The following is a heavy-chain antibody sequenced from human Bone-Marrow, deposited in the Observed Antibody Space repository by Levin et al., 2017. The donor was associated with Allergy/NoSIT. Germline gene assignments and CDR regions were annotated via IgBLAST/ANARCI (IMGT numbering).Heavy chain of an antibody. CDR1: GGSFSGYY. CDR3: ARGIRTYGATIRPEVPLFPVPNIYYFDY. Sequence: SETLSLTCAVYGGSFSGYYWSWIRQPPGKGLEWIGEINHSGSTNYNPSLKSRVTISVDTSKNQFSLKLSSVTAADTAVYYCARGIRTYGATIRPEVPLFPVPNIYYFDYWGQGTLVTVSS. CDR2: INHSGST. J-gene: IGHJ4*02. V-gene: IGHV4-34*01. D-gene: IGHD5-12*01.